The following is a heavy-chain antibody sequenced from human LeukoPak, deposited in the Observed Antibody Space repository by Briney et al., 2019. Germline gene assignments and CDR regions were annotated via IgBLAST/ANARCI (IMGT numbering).Heavy chain of an antibody. J-gene: IGHJ3*02. Sequence: TSETLSLTCTVSGGSISSGSYYWSWIRQPAGKGLEWIGRIYTSGSTNYNPSLKSRVAISVDTSKNQFSLKLSSVTAADTAVYYCATPYSGGYQGLDIWGQGTMVTVSS. CDR2: IYTSGST. CDR1: GGSISSGSYY. V-gene: IGHV4-61*02. D-gene: IGHD1-26*01. CDR3: ATPYSGGYQGLDI.